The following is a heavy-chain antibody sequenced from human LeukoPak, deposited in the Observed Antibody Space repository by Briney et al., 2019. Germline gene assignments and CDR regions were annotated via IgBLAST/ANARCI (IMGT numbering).Heavy chain of an antibody. CDR3: ARGGARGFVGYDYVWGSYRYGPVDY. Sequence: ASVKVSCKASGYTFTGYYMHWVRQAPGQGLEWMGWINPNSGGTNYAQKFQGRVTMTRDTSISTAYMELSRLRSDDTAVYYCARGGARGFVGYDYVWGSYRYGPVDYWGQGTLVTVSS. V-gene: IGHV1-2*02. D-gene: IGHD3-16*02. CDR1: GYTFTGYY. CDR2: INPNSGGT. J-gene: IGHJ4*02.